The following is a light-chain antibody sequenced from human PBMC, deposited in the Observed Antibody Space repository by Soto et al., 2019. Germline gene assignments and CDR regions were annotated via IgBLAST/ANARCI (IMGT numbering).Light chain of an antibody. CDR2: DAS. CDR3: QQYNSYSPIT. V-gene: IGKV1-5*01. Sequence: DIQMTQSPSTLSASVGDRVTITCRASQSISSWLAWYQQKPGKAPKLLIYDASSLESGVPSRFSGSGSGTGFTLTISSLQPDDFATYYCQQYNSYSPITFGQGTRREIK. J-gene: IGKJ5*01. CDR1: QSISSW.